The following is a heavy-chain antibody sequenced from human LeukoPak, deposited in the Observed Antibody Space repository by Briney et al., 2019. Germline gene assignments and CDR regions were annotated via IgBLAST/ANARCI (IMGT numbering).Heavy chain of an antibody. J-gene: IGHJ4*02. CDR3: AREGYYDSSGYRGFDY. V-gene: IGHV3-7*01. Sequence: GGSLRLSCAASGFTFSSYWMSWVRQAPGKGLEWVANIKQDGSEKYYVDSVKGRFTISRDNAKNSLYLQMNSLRAEDTAVYYCAREGYYDSSGYRGFDYWGQGTLVTVSS. CDR1: GFTFSSYW. CDR2: IKQDGSEK. D-gene: IGHD3-22*01.